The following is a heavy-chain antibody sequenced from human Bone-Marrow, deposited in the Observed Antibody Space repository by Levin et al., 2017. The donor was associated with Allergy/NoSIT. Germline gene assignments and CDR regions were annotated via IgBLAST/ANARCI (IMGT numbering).Heavy chain of an antibody. CDR2: INPNSGGT. D-gene: IGHD5-12*01. J-gene: IGHJ5*02. Sequence: ASVKVSCKASGYTFTGYYMHWVRQAPGQGLEWMGWINPNSGGTNYAQKFQGRVTMTRDTSISTAYMELSRLRSDDTAVYYCARVSGYDPYNWFDPWGQGTLVTVSS. CDR1: GYTFTGYY. V-gene: IGHV1-2*02. CDR3: ARVSGYDPYNWFDP.